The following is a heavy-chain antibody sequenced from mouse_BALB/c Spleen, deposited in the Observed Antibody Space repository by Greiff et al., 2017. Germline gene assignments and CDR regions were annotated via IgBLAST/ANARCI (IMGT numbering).Heavy chain of an antibody. CDR1: GFTFSSYA. J-gene: IGHJ3*01. D-gene: IGHD2-4*01. V-gene: IGHV5-6-5*01. CDR3: ARRDYDGGPWFAY. CDR2: ISSGGST. Sequence: EVMLVESGGGLVKPGGSLKLSCAASGFTFSSYAMSWVRQTPEKRLEWVASISSGGSTYYPDSVKGRFTISRDNARNILYLQMSSLRSEDTAMYYCARRDYDGGPWFAYWGQGTLVTVSA.